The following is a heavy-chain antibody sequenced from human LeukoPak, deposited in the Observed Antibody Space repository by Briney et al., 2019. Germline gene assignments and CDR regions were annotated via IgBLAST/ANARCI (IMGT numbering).Heavy chain of an antibody. CDR2: ISSSGSTI. CDR1: GFTFSSYE. CDR3: ARGLDYYYHMDV. J-gene: IGHJ6*03. V-gene: IGHV3-48*03. Sequence: GGSLRLSCAASGFTFSSYEMNWVRQAPGKGLEWVPYISSSGSTIYYADSVKGRFTISRDNAKNSLYLQMNSLRAEDTAVYYCARGLDYYYHMDVWGKGTTVTVSS. D-gene: IGHD2-21*01.